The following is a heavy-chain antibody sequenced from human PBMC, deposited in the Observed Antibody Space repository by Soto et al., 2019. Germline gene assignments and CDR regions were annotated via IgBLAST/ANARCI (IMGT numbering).Heavy chain of an antibody. CDR2: ISYDGSNK. Sequence: GGSLRLSCAASGFTFSSYAMHWVRQAPGKGLEWVVFISYDGSNKYYADSVKGRFTISRDNSKNTLYLQMNSLRAEDTAVYYCARDLDNGVAFDIWGQGTMVTVSS. CDR1: GFTFSSYA. CDR3: ARDLDNGVAFDI. D-gene: IGHD2-8*01. V-gene: IGHV3-30-3*01. J-gene: IGHJ3*02.